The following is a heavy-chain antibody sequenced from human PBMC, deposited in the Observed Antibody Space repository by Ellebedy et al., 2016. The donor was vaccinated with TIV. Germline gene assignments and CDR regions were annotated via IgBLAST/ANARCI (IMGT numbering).Heavy chain of an antibody. Sequence: AASVKVSCKASGYTFTSCCINWVRQAAGQGLEWMGRMNPASGSTDYPQKFQGRVTMTRNTSINTAYMTLSSLRSEDTAVYYCARGGPKGENSFFDPWGQGTLVTVSS. J-gene: IGHJ5*02. V-gene: IGHV1-8*01. CDR3: ARGGPKGENSFFDP. D-gene: IGHD5-18*01. CDR2: MNPASGST. CDR1: GYTFTSCC.